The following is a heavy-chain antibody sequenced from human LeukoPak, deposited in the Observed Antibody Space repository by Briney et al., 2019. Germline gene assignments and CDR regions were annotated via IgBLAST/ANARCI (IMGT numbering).Heavy chain of an antibody. CDR1: GGSITSPNYY. V-gene: IGHV4-39*01. J-gene: IGHJ5*02. D-gene: IGHD2-21*02. Sequence: SETLSLTCTVSGGSITSPNYYWGWIRQPPGKGLEWIGSVDYSGRTYYNPSLKSRVTISIDASKKQLSLKLSSVTAADTSVYYCARQLAYCAGDCYIVPFSWGQGTLVTVSS. CDR2: VDYSGRT. CDR3: ARQLAYCAGDCYIVPFS.